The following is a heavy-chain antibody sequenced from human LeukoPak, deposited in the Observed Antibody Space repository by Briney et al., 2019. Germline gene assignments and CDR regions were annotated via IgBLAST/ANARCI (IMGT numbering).Heavy chain of an antibody. D-gene: IGHD3-10*01. CDR1: GYSFTSYW. V-gene: IGHV5-51*01. J-gene: IGHJ4*02. CDR2: IYPGDSDT. Sequence: GEALKISCKGSGYSFTSYWIGWVRQMPGKGLEWMGIIYPGDSDTRYSPSFQGQVTISAAESIRTAYLQWSSLKASDTAMYYCCITMVRGVMGGRTLDYWGQGTLVTVSS. CDR3: CITMVRGVMGGRTLDY.